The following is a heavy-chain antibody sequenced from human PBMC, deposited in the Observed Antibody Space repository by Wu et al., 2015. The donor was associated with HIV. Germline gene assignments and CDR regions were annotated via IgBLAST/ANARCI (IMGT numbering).Heavy chain of an antibody. V-gene: IGHV1-8*01. J-gene: IGHJ4*02. Sequence: VQLVQSGAEVKKPGASVKVSCKASGYSFTSYDINWVRQAAGQGLEWMGRMKSNSGNTAYAQKFQGRVTITRDTSINTAYMELNSLSSEDTAVYYCARIQIGRYCTATSCYSDFWGRGTLVTVSS. CDR2: MKSNSGNT. CDR3: ARIQIGRYCTATSCYSDF. CDR1: GYSFTSYD. D-gene: IGHD2-8*02.